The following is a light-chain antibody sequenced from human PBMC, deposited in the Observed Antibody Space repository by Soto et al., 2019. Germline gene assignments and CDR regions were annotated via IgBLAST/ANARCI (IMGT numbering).Light chain of an antibody. CDR2: GAS. CDR3: QQYGSSIT. V-gene: IGKV3-20*01. J-gene: IGKJ5*01. CDR1: QRVSSGY. Sequence: EIVLKLSAGTLSLSPGERATLSCRASQRVSSGYLGWYQQKPGQAPRLLIYGASSRATGVPDRFSGSGSGTEFTLTIGRLEPEDFAVYYCQQYGSSITFGQGTRLEIK.